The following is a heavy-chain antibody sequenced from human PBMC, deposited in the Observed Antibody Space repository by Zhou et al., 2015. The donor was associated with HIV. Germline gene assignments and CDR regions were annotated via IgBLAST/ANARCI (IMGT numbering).Heavy chain of an antibody. CDR3: ASRIVVVPAAIDYYYYYGMDV. CDR1: GGTFSSYA. D-gene: IGHD2-2*02. Sequence: QVQLVQSGAEVKKPGSSVKVSCKASGGTFSSYAISWVRQAPGQGLEWMGGIIPIFGTANYAQKFQGRVTITADESTSTAYMELSSLRSEDTAVYYCASRIVVVPAAIDYYYYYGMDVWGQGTTVTVSS. J-gene: IGHJ6*02. CDR2: IIPIFGTA. V-gene: IGHV1-69*01.